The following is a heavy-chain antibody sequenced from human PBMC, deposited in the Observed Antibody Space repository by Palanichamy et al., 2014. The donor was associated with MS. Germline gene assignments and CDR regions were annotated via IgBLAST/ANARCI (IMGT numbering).Heavy chain of an antibody. Sequence: QVQLVEVWGRRGPAWRSLRLSCAASGFTFSSYGMHWVRQAPGKGLEWVAVIWYDGSNKYYADSVKGRFTISRDNSKNTLYLQMNGLRAEDTAVYYCARRNGDYYDSSGPNWFDPWGQGTLVTVSS. CDR3: ARRNGDYYDSSGPNWFDP. CDR1: GFTFSSYG. V-gene: IGHV3-33*01. D-gene: IGHD3-22*01. J-gene: IGHJ5*02. CDR2: IWYDGSNK.